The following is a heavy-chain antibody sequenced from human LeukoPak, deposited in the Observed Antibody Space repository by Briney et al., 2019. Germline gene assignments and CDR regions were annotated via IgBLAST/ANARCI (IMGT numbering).Heavy chain of an antibody. J-gene: IGHJ4*02. CDR1: GFTFSDHY. D-gene: IGHD5-18*01. Sequence: QSGGSLRLSCAASGFTFSDHYMDWVRQAPGKGLEWVGRNRNKAKSHTTDYAASVKGRFTISRDDSDNSLHLQMHSLKTEHTAVYYCARVYTDVDSWGQGTLVTVSS. CDR2: NRNKAKSHTT. V-gene: IGHV3-72*01. CDR3: ARVYTDVDS.